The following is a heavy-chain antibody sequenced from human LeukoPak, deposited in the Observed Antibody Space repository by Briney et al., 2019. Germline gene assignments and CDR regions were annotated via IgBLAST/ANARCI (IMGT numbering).Heavy chain of an antibody. CDR1: GFTFSSLA. CDR3: AGPPSSYGGD. CDR2: ISYDGSNK. Sequence: GGSLRLSCVGSGFTFSSLAMNWVRQAPGKGLEWVAVISYDGSNKYYADSVKGRFTISRDNSKNTLYLQMNSLRAEDTAVYYCAGPPSSYGGDWGQGTLVTVSS. J-gene: IGHJ4*02. V-gene: IGHV3-30-3*01. D-gene: IGHD2-2*01.